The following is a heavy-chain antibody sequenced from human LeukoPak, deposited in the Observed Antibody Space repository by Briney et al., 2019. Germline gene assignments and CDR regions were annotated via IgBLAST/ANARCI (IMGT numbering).Heavy chain of an antibody. CDR1: GFTFSSYA. D-gene: IGHD2-2*02. CDR2: ISYDGSNK. CDR3: ARDGVGYCSSTSCYMSDY. J-gene: IGHJ4*02. V-gene: IGHV3-30-3*01. Sequence: GGSLRLSCAASGFTFSSYAMHWVRQAPGKGLEWVAVISYDGSNKYYADSVKGRFTISRDSSKNTLYLQMNSLRAEDTAVYYCARDGVGYCSSTSCYMSDYWGQGTLVTVSS.